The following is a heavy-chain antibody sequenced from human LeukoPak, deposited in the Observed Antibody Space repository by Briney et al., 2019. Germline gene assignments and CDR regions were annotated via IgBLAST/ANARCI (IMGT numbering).Heavy chain of an antibody. CDR3: AKERDFWSGSNYYYSGMDV. D-gene: IGHD3-3*01. J-gene: IGHJ6*02. V-gene: IGHV3-30*18. CDR1: GFTFNIYS. Sequence: PGGSLRLSCAASGFTFNIYSMNWVRQAPGKGLEWVAVISYDGSNKYYADSVKGRFTISRDISKNTLYLQMNSLRAEDTAVYYCAKERDFWSGSNYYYSGMDVWGQGTTVTVSS. CDR2: ISYDGSNK.